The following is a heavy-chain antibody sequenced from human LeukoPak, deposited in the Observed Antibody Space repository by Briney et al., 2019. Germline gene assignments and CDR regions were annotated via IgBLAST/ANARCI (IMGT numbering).Heavy chain of an antibody. D-gene: IGHD4-23*01. J-gene: IGHJ4*02. V-gene: IGHV4-4*02. Sequence: PSETLSLTCAVSGGSISSSSSICWTWVRQPPGEGLEWIGEIYHNGATNYNPSRQSRVTLFLDKSKNQVSLRLNSVTAADTAVYYCARNVGNSDYDYWGQGTLVSVSA. CDR3: ARNVGNSDYDY. CDR2: IYHNGAT. CDR1: GGSISSSSSIC.